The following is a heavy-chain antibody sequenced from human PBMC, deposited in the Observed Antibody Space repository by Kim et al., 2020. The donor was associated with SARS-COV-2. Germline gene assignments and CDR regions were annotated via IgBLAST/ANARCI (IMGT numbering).Heavy chain of an antibody. Sequence: GGSLRLSCAASGFTFSDYYMSWIRQAPGKGLEWVSYISSSSYTNYADSVKGRFTISRDNDKNSLYLQMNSLRAEDTAVYYCARSYGSGLYDAFDIWGQGTMVTVSS. J-gene: IGHJ3*02. V-gene: IGHV3-11*06. D-gene: IGHD3-10*01. CDR3: ARSYGSGLYDAFDI. CDR1: GFTFSDYY. CDR2: ISSSSYT.